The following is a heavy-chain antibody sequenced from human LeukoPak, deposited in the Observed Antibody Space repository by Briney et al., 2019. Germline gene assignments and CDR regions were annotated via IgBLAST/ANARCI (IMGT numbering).Heavy chain of an antibody. CDR2: ISSSGSTI. Sequence: GGSLRPSCAAPGFTFSDYYMSWIRQAPGKGLGWVSYISSSGSTIYYADSVKGRFTISRDNAKSSLYLQMNSLRAEDTAVYYCARAKFGSSIYFDYWGQGTLVTVSS. CDR1: GFTFSDYY. D-gene: IGHD6-6*01. V-gene: IGHV3-11*04. J-gene: IGHJ4*02. CDR3: ARAKFGSSIYFDY.